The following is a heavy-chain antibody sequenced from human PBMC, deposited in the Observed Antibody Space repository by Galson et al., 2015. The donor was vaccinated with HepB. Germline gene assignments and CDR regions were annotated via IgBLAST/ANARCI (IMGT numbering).Heavy chain of an antibody. J-gene: IGHJ4*02. CDR2: ISYDGSNK. CDR3: AKGGPYCSGGSCYSGVDN. CDR1: GFTFSSYG. V-gene: IGHV3-30*18. D-gene: IGHD2-15*01. Sequence: SLRLSCAASGFTFSSYGMHWVRQAPGKGLEWVAVISYDGSNKYYADSVKGRFTISRDNSKNTLYLQMNSLRAEDTAVYYCAKGGPYCSGGSCYSGVDNWGQGTLVTFSS.